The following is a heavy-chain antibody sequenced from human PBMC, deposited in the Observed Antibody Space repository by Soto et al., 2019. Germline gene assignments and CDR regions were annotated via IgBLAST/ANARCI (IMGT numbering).Heavy chain of an antibody. Sequence: ASVKVSCKASGFSFTGYYIHWLRQAPGQGLEWMGWINAHSGGTEYAQKFQGRVILTRDTSIATAYLTLTSLTSDDTALYYCAKDLTRQLAYWLDPWGQGTQVTVSS. J-gene: IGHJ5*02. V-gene: IGHV1-2*02. D-gene: IGHD6-6*01. CDR1: GFSFTGYY. CDR3: AKDLTRQLAYWLDP. CDR2: INAHSGGT.